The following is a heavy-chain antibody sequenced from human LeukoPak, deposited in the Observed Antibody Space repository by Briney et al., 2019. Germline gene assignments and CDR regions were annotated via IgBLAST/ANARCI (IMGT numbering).Heavy chain of an antibody. D-gene: IGHD3-10*01. CDR1: GFTFSSYA. Sequence: GGSLRLSCAASGFTFSSYAMSWVRQAPGKGLEWVSGISGSGGSTHSADSVKGRFTISRDNSKNTLFLQMNSLRAEDTAVYYCAKGHGSGSYNELDYWGQGTLVTVSS. CDR3: AKGHGSGSYNELDY. CDR2: ISGSGGST. J-gene: IGHJ4*02. V-gene: IGHV3-23*01.